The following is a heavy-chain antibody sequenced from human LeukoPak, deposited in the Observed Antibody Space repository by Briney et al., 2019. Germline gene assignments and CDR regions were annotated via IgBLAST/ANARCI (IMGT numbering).Heavy chain of an antibody. CDR3: ARESDHGDRGWFDP. V-gene: IGHV4-61*02. J-gene: IGHJ5*02. CDR1: GGSISSGSYY. D-gene: IGHD4-17*01. Sequence: SETLSLTCTVSGGSISSGSYYWSWIRQPAGKGLEWIGRIYTSGSTNYNPSLKSRVTILVDKSKNQFSLKLSSVTAADTAVYYCARESDHGDRGWFDPWGQGTLVTVSS. CDR2: IYTSGST.